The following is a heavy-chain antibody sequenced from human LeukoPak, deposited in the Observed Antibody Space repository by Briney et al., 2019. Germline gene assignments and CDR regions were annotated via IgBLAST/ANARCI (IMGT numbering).Heavy chain of an antibody. CDR2: ISTSRTTI. Sequence: GGSLRLPCAASGFTFSSYSMNWVRQAPGKGLEWVSYISTSRTTIYYADSVKGRFTISRDNAKNSVDLQMNSLRAEDTAVYYCARGAAMDGPYNWFDPWGQGTLVTVSS. CDR3: ARGAAMDGPYNWFDP. V-gene: IGHV3-48*01. CDR1: GFTFSSYS. J-gene: IGHJ5*02. D-gene: IGHD2-8*01.